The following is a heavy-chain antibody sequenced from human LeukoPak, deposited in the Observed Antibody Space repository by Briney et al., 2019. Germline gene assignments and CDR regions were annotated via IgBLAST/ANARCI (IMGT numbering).Heavy chain of an antibody. V-gene: IGHV3-23*01. J-gene: IGHJ4*02. CDR3: AKDRPNYYDSSGHYYRRDGDY. D-gene: IGHD3-22*01. Sequence: GGSLRLSCAASGFTFSSYAMGWVRQAPGKGLEWVSSVSGSGGYTYYAGSVKGRFTISRDNSKNTLYLQMNSLRAEDTAIYYCAKDRPNYYDSSGHYYRRDGDYWGQGTLVTVSS. CDR2: VSGSGGYT. CDR1: GFTFSSYA.